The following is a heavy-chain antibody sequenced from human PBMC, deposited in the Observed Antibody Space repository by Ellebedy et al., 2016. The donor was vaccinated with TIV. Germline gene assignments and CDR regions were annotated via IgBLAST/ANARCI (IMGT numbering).Heavy chain of an antibody. J-gene: IGHJ4*02. V-gene: IGHV3-53*01. CDR1: GFTVSTNY. CDR2: IYSSGTT. CDR3: ARVIHSDKYPYPFYFDY. D-gene: IGHD1-26*01. Sequence: GESLKISXAASGFTVSTNYMSWVRQAPGKGLEWVSVIYSSGTTYYADSVKGRFTISRDSSKNTLFLQMNSLGAEDTAVYYCARVIHSDKYPYPFYFDYWGQGTLVTVSS.